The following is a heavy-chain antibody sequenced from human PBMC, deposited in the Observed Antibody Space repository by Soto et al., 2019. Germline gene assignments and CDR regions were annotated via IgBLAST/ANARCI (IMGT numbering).Heavy chain of an antibody. J-gene: IGHJ4*02. D-gene: IGHD3-16*01. CDR1: GGSINSVNYY. Sequence: SETLSLTCIVSGGSINSVNYYWSWIRQHPGKGLEWIGYIYYSGSTHYNPSLKSRVTISVDTSENQFSLKLSSVTAADTAVYYCAREGGDGVDYWGQGTLVTVSS. CDR2: IYYSGST. V-gene: IGHV4-31*03. CDR3: AREGGDGVDY.